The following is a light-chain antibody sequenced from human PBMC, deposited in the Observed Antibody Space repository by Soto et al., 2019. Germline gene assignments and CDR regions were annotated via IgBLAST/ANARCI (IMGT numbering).Light chain of an antibody. CDR2: AES. J-gene: IGKJ4*01. CDR1: QGIAGS. Sequence: DIQLTQSPSFLSASVGDRVTITCRASQGIAGSLAWYQQKPGKPPKLLIYAESTLQSGVPSRFSGSGSGTRGTLTISSLQPEDFATYYCQQAKSYPRTFGGGTKVDIK. CDR3: QQAKSYPRT. V-gene: IGKV1-9*01.